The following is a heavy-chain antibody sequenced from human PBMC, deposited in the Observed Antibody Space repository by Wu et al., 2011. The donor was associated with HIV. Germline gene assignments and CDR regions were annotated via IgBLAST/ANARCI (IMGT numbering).Heavy chain of an antibody. D-gene: IGHD2-15*01. CDR1: GGIFSSYA. Sequence: QVQLVQSGAEVKKPGSSVKVSCKASGGIFSSYAINWVRQAPGQGLEWMGAIIPLFGTTNYAQMFQGRVTITTDDSTSTAYMELSSLRSDDTAVYFCANFGPVGALDVWGQGTMVIVAS. J-gene: IGHJ3*01. V-gene: IGHV1-69*05. CDR2: IIPLFGTT. CDR3: ANFGPVGALDV.